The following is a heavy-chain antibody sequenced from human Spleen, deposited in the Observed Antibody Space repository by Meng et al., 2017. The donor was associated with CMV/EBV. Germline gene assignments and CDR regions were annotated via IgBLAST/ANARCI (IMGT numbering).Heavy chain of an antibody. J-gene: IGHJ6*02. CDR3: ARGMTADYYYYYGMDV. CDR2: IYTGGST. V-gene: IGHV3-53*01. D-gene: IGHD6-19*01. CDR1: GFTVSSNY. Sequence: GESLKISCAASGFTVSSNYMSWVRQAPGKGLEWVSLIYTGGSTYYADSVKGRFTISRDNSKNTLYLQMNSLRAEDTAVYYCARGMTADYYYYYGMDVWGQGTTVTVSS.